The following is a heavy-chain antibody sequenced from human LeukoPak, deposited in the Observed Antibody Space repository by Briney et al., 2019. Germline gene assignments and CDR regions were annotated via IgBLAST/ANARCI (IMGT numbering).Heavy chain of an antibody. CDR1: GGSISSGGYS. D-gene: IGHD3-22*01. Sequence: SETLSLTCAVSGGSISSGGYSWSWIRQPPGKGLEWIGYIYHSGSTNYNPSLKSRVTISVDKSKNQFSLKLSSVTAADTAVYFCARDLIAVVGAEYFQHWGQGTLVTVSS. J-gene: IGHJ1*01. CDR3: ARDLIAVVGAEYFQH. V-gene: IGHV4-30-2*01. CDR2: IYHSGST.